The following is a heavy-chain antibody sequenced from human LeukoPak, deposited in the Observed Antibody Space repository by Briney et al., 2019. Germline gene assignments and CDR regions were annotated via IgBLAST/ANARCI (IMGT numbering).Heavy chain of an antibody. V-gene: IGHV3-9*01. CDR1: GFTFDDYA. CDR3: AKDTMGYYDSSGYSHFDY. Sequence: GGSLRLSCAASGFTFDDYAMHWVRQAPGKGLEWVSGISWNSGSIGYADSVKGRFTISRDNAKNSLYPQMNSLRAEDTALYYCAKDTMGYYDSSGYSHFDYWGQGTLVTVSS. D-gene: IGHD3-22*01. J-gene: IGHJ4*02. CDR2: ISWNSGSI.